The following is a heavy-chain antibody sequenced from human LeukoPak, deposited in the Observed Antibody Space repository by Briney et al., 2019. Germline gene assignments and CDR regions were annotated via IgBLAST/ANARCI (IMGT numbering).Heavy chain of an antibody. Sequence: GGSLRVSCAASGFTFNSYAMHWVRQALGKGLEWVAVISYDGSNKYYADSVKGRFTISRDNSKNTLYLQMNGLRAEDTAVYYCARGTTEFDDYYYYMDVWGKGTTVTVSS. J-gene: IGHJ6*03. CDR3: ARGTTEFDDYYYYMDV. CDR1: GFTFNSYA. V-gene: IGHV3-30*01. D-gene: IGHD1-14*01. CDR2: ISYDGSNK.